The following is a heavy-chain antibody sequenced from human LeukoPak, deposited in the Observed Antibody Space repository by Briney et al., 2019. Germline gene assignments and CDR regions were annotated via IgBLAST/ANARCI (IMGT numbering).Heavy chain of an antibody. D-gene: IGHD3-22*01. V-gene: IGHV3-23*01. CDR3: SKDSTFYVDSSGYHPTGAFEI. Sequence: GGSLRLSCAASGFTFRSYAMNWVRQAPGKGLEWVSAISGGGASTYYADSVKGRFTISRDNSKNTLYLQMNTLRAEDTAVYYCSKDSTFYVDSSGYHPTGAFEIWGQGTMVTVSS. CDR2: ISGGGAST. CDR1: GFTFRSYA. J-gene: IGHJ3*02.